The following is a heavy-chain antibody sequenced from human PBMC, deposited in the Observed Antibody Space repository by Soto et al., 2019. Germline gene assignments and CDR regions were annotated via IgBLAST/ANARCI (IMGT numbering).Heavy chain of an antibody. CDR2: ISASSGNT. D-gene: IGHD2-15*01. CDR1: GYTFNTYG. CDR3: AREAGCSGDNCYSFSLYWLDP. V-gene: IGHV1-18*01. J-gene: IGHJ5*02. Sequence: QVQLVQSGAEVKMPGASVKVSCKTSGYTFNTYGITWVRQAPGQGLEWMGWISASSGNTNYAQKVQGRVTMTTDTSTSTAYMELRSLRSDDTAVYYCAREAGCSGDNCYSFSLYWLDPWGQGTLVTVSS.